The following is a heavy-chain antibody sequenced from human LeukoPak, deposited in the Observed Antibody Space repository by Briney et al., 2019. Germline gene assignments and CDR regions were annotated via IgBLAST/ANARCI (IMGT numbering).Heavy chain of an antibody. CDR2: IYHSGST. V-gene: IGHV4-30-2*01. J-gene: IGHJ5*02. CDR1: GGSISSGGYY. CDR3: ARTIWFGELFSNWFDP. D-gene: IGHD3-10*01. Sequence: PSETLSLTCTVSGGSISSGGYYWSWIRQPPGKGLEWIGYIYHSGSTYYNPSLKSRVTISVDRSKNQFSLKLSSVTAADTAVYYCARTIWFGELFSNWFDPWGQGTLVTVSS.